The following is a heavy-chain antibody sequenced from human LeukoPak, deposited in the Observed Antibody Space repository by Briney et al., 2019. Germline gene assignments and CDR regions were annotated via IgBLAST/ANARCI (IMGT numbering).Heavy chain of an antibody. Sequence: GGSLRLSCAASGFAVSRNYMTWVRQAPGKGLECVSIIYSGGTTYYADSVKGRFTISRDNSKNTLYLRMNSLRAEDTAVYYCARKTDTSGSGDYWGQGTLVTVSS. J-gene: IGHJ4*02. D-gene: IGHD3-22*01. CDR2: IYSGGTT. CDR1: GFAVSRNY. V-gene: IGHV3-53*01. CDR3: ARKTDTSGSGDY.